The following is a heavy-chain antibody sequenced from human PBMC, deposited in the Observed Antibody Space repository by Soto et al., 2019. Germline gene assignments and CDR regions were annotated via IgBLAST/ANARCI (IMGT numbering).Heavy chain of an antibody. Sequence: EVQLVESGGGLVQPGGSLRLSCAASGFTFSSYSMNWARQAPGQGLEWLSYISSSSDTKYYADSVKGRFTISRDNAKNSLYLQMNSLRDEDTAVYYCARGYDFWSGSGDDYWGQGTLVTVSS. D-gene: IGHD3-3*01. V-gene: IGHV3-48*02. CDR3: ARGYDFWSGSGDDY. CDR2: ISSSSDTK. J-gene: IGHJ4*02. CDR1: GFTFSSYS.